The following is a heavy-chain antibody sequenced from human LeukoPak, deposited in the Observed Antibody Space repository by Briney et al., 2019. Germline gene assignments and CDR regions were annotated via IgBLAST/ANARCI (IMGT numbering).Heavy chain of an antibody. V-gene: IGHV3-9*01. Sequence: GGSLRLSCAASGFSFDDYAMHWVRQVPGKGLEWVSGISWNSVSIGYEDSVKGRFTISRDNAKNSLYLQMNSLRAEDTAVYYCARDPDGYLDYWGQGTLVTVSS. CDR3: ARDPDGYLDY. CDR2: ISWNSVSI. CDR1: GFSFDDYA. J-gene: IGHJ4*02.